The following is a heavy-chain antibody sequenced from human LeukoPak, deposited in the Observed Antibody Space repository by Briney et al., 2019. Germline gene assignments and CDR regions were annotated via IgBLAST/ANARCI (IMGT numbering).Heavy chain of an antibody. CDR1: GGSISSYY. D-gene: IGHD5-18*01. CDR2: IYYSGST. J-gene: IGHJ6*02. Sequence: SETLSLTCTVSGGSISSYYWSWIRRPPGKGLEWIGYIYYSGSTNYNPSLKSRVTISVDTSKNQFSLKLSSVTAADTAVYYCARSEQLWLLGVYYYGMDVWGQGTTVTVSS. CDR3: ARSEQLWLLGVYYYGMDV. V-gene: IGHV4-59*08.